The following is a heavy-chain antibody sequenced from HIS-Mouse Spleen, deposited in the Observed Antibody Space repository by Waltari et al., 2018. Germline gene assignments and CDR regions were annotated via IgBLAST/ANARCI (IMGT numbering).Heavy chain of an antibody. CDR3: ARVYSSSWRGFDY. D-gene: IGHD6-6*01. V-gene: IGHV1-2*02. Sequence: QVQLVQSGAEVKKPGASVQVSCKASGYTFTGYSVHWVRQAPGQGLEWMGWINPNSGGTNYAQKFQGRVTMTRDTSISTAYMELSRLRSDDTAVYYCARVYSSSWRGFDYWGQGTLVTVSS. CDR2: INPNSGGT. J-gene: IGHJ4*02. CDR1: GYTFTGYS.